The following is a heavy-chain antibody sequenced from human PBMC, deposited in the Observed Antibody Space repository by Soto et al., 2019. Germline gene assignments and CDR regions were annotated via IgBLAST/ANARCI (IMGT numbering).Heavy chain of an antibody. D-gene: IGHD3-10*01. Sequence: ASVKVSCKASGYTFTSYGISWVRQAPGQGLEWMGWISAYNGNTNYAQKLQGRVTMTTDTSTSTAYMELRSLRSDDMAVYYCARYSEYYYGSGSSNWFDPWGQGTLVTVSS. CDR1: GYTFTSYG. V-gene: IGHV1-18*03. CDR2: ISAYNGNT. CDR3: ARYSEYYYGSGSSNWFDP. J-gene: IGHJ5*02.